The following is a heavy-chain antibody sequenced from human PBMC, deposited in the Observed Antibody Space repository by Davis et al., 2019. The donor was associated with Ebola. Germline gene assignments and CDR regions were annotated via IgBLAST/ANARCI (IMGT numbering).Heavy chain of an antibody. CDR1: GFTVSDSY. CDR3: AKDRTMTTVVPDSFDI. D-gene: IGHD4-23*01. V-gene: IGHV3-53*05. Sequence: GGSLRLSCAASGFTVSDSYMSWVRQAPGKGLEWVSLIYAGGSTHYADSVKGRFTISRDNSRNTLYLQMNSLRPEDTAMYFCAKDRTMTTVVPDSFDIWGQGTMVTVSS. CDR2: IYAGGST. J-gene: IGHJ3*02.